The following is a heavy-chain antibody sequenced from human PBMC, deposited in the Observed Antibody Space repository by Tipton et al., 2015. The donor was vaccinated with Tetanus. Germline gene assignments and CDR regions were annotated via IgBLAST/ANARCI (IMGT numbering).Heavy chain of an antibody. J-gene: IGHJ6*02. Sequence: GSLRLSCAASGFTFSSYAMSWVRQAPGKGLEWVSAISGSGGSTYYADSVKGRFTISRDNAKNSLYLQMNSLRAEDTAVYYCARENGGYDYYYYYGMDVWGQGTTVTVSS. CDR1: GFTFSSYA. CDR2: ISGSGGST. D-gene: IGHD5-12*01. V-gene: IGHV3-23*01. CDR3: ARENGGYDYYYYYGMDV.